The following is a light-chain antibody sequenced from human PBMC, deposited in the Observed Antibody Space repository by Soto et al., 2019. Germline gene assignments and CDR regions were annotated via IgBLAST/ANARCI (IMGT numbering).Light chain of an antibody. CDR3: SSYTSSSPYV. CDR2: EVS. Sequence: QSALTQPASVSGSPGQSITISCTGTSSDVGGYNYVSWYQQHPGKAPKLMIYEVSNRPSGVSNRFSGSKSGNTASLTISGLQAEDEADYYRSSYTSSSPYVFGTGTKVT. CDR1: SSDVGGYNY. J-gene: IGLJ1*01. V-gene: IGLV2-14*01.